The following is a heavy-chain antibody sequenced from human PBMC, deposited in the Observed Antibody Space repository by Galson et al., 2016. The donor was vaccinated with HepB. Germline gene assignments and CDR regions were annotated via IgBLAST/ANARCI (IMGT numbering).Heavy chain of an antibody. CDR1: GFTFSNYA. Sequence: SLRLSCAASGFTFSNYAMHWVRQAPGKGLEWVAVISYDGSNKYYADSVKGRFTISRDNSKNTLYLDMNNLRAGDTAVYYCGKHGGFDYWGQGALVTVSS. D-gene: IGHD3-16*01. CDR3: GKHGGFDY. CDR2: ISYDGSNK. J-gene: IGHJ4*02. V-gene: IGHV3-30-3*02.